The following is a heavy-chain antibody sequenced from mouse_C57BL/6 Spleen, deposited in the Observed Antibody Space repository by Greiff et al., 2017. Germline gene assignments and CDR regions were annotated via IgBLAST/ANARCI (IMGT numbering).Heavy chain of an antibody. CDR3: ARGGSGFAY. Sequence: QVQLQQPGAELVMPGASVKLSCKASGYTFTSYWMHWVKQRPGQGLEWIGEIDPSDSYTNYNQKLKGKSTLTVYKSSSTAYMQLSSLTSEDSAVYYCARGGSGFAYWGQGTLVTVSA. CDR1: GYTFTSYW. V-gene: IGHV1-69*01. J-gene: IGHJ3*01. CDR2: IDPSDSYT.